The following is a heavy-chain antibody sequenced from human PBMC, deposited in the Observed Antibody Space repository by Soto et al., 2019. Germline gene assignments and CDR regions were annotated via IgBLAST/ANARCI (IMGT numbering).Heavy chain of an antibody. CDR1: GFTFSGSA. D-gene: IGHD2-15*01. CDR3: TVRFCSGGSRYADY. CDR2: IRSKANNYAT. J-gene: IGHJ4*01. V-gene: IGHV3-73*02. Sequence: EVQLVESGGGLVQPGGSLKLSCAASGFTFSGSAIHWVRQASGKGLEWVGRIRSKANNYATAYAASVKGRFTISRDDSKNTAYLQMTSLKTEDTAVYYCTVRFCSGGSRYADYWGHGTLVTVSS.